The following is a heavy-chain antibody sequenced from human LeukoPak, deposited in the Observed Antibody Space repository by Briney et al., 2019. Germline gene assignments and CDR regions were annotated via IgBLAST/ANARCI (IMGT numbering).Heavy chain of an antibody. CDR2: ISGSGGST. Sequence: GGSLRLSCAASGFTFSSYAMSWVRQAPGKGLEWVSAISGSGGSTYYADSVKGRFTISRDNSKNTLYLQMNSLRAEDTAVYYCAASERGSGWYYLDYWGQRTLVTVSS. D-gene: IGHD6-19*01. V-gene: IGHV3-23*01. J-gene: IGHJ4*02. CDR1: GFTFSSYA. CDR3: AASERGSGWYYLDY.